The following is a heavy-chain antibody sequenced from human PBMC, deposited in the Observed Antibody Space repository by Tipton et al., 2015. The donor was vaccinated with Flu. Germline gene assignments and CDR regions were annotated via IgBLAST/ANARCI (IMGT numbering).Heavy chain of an antibody. CDR1: GFFFSPYA. V-gene: IGHV3-48*03. CDR3: ARDPRVTNGAMDV. D-gene: IGHD2-8*01. J-gene: IGHJ6*02. CDR2: ISGGGDTI. Sequence: GSLRLSCVASGFFFSPYAMHWVRQAPGKGLEWVSYISGGGDTIYYADSVRGRFTISRADAKNSLHLQMNSLRAEDTAVYYCARDPRVTNGAMDVWGQGTTVTVSS.